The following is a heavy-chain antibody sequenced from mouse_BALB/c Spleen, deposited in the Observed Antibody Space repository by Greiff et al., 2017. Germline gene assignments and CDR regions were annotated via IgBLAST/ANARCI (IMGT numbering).Heavy chain of an antibody. Sequence: VQLQQSGPELVKPGASVKIPCKASGYTFTDYNMDWVKQSHGKSLEWIGDINPNNGGTIYNQKFKGKATLIVDKSSSTAYMELRSLTSEDTAVYYCARRQYGSSDYWGQGTTLTVSS. CDR3: ARRQYGSSDY. CDR2: INPNNGGT. D-gene: IGHD1-3*01. CDR1: GYTFTDYN. J-gene: IGHJ2*01. V-gene: IGHV1-18*01.